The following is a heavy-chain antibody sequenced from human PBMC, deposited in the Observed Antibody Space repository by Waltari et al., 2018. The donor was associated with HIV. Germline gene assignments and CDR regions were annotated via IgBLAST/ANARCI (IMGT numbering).Heavy chain of an antibody. J-gene: IGHJ4*02. Sequence: QVQLVQSGAEVKKPGASVKVSCKVSGYTLTELSMHWVRQAPGKGLEWMGGFDPEDGETIYAQKFQGRVTMTEDTSTDTADMELSSLRSEDTAVYYCATDNPIQLWLRGGLRNFDYWGQGTLVTVSS. CDR2: FDPEDGET. D-gene: IGHD5-18*01. CDR1: GYTLTELS. V-gene: IGHV1-24*01. CDR3: ATDNPIQLWLRGGLRNFDY.